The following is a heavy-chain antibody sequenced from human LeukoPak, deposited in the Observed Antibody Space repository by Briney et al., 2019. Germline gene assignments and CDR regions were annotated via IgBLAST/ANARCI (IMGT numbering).Heavy chain of an antibody. V-gene: IGHV3-53*01. CDR1: GFIFSTYV. CDR3: AREGGITMVRGVIGDAFDI. D-gene: IGHD3-10*01. Sequence: PGGSLRLSCAASGFIFSTYVMSWVRQAPGKGLEWVSVIYNDDSTNYADSVKGRFTISRDNSKNTLYLQMNSPRAEDTAVYYCAREGGITMVRGVIGDAFDIWGQGTMVTVSS. CDR2: IYNDDST. J-gene: IGHJ3*02.